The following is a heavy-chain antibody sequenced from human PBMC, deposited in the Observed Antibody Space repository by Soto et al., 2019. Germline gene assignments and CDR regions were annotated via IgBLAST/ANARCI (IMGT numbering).Heavy chain of an antibody. CDR1: GGSISSSSYY. J-gene: IGHJ6*02. CDR2: IYYSGST. CDR3: DGGLWFGELRMDV. D-gene: IGHD3-10*01. Sequence: QLQLQESGPGLVKPSETLSLTCTVSGGSISSSSYYWGWIRQPPGKGLEWIGSIYYSGSTYYNPSLKSRVTISVDTSKNQCSLKLSSVTAADTAMYYCDGGLWFGELRMDVWGQGTTVTVSS. V-gene: IGHV4-39*01.